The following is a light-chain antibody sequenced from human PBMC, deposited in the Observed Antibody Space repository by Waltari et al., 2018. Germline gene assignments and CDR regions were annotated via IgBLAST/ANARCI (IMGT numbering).Light chain of an antibody. Sequence: QSVLTQPPSVSAAPGQKVTISCSGSIPNIENNFVSWYQQPPGTAPKLLIYDNDKRPSGIPDRFSGSKSGTSATLGITGLQTGDEADYYCGTWDNSLNVRVFGGGTKVTVL. CDR2: DND. CDR3: GTWDNSLNVRV. V-gene: IGLV1-51*01. J-gene: IGLJ3*02. CDR1: IPNIENNF.